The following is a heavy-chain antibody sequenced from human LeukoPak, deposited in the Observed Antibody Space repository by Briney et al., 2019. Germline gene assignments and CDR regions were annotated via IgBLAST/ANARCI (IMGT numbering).Heavy chain of an antibody. CDR1: GFTFTDHD. J-gene: IGHJ3*02. V-gene: IGHV3-13*01. Sequence: GGSLRLSCAASGFTFTDHDLHWVRQPPGKGLEWVSGIGSAGDTYYPDSVKGRFTISRENVKNSLYLQMKSLSAGDTAVYYCARTRSTRYYSGSGNRCDAFDIWGQGTVVTVSS. CDR3: ARTRSTRYYSGSGNRCDAFDI. CDR2: IGSAGDT. D-gene: IGHD3-10*01.